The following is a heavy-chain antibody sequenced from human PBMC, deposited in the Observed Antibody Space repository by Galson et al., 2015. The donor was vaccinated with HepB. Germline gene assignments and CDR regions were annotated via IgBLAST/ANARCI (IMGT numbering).Heavy chain of an antibody. CDR2: IDAGNGNT. CDR3: ARPLGGGATLGFDY. CDR1: GYTFTIYA. D-gene: IGHD1-26*01. V-gene: IGHV1-3*01. J-gene: IGHJ4*02. Sequence: SVKVSCTASGYTFTIYAMHWVRQAPGQRLEWMGLIDAGNGNTEYSQMFQDRVTITRDTSASIVYMDLSSLRSEDTAVYYCARPLGGGATLGFDYWGQGTLVTVSS.